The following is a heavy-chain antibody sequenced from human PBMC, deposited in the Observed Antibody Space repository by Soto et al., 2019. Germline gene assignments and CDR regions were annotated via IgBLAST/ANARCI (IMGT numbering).Heavy chain of an antibody. J-gene: IGHJ6*02. CDR3: AREASGYENYYYGMAV. CDR1: GFTVSSNY. CDR2: VYSGGST. Sequence: GGSLRLSCAASGFTVSSNYMSWVRQAPGKGLEWVSVVYSGGSTHYADSVKGRFTISRDNSKNTLYLQMNSLRAEDTAVYYCAREASGYENYYYGMAVWGQGTTVTVSS. D-gene: IGHD5-12*01. V-gene: IGHV3-53*01.